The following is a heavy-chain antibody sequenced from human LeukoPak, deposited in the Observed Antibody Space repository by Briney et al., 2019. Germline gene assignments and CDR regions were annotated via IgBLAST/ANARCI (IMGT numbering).Heavy chain of an antibody. CDR2: MNPSGST. D-gene: IGHD3-22*01. CDR3: ARGRQDVTMIVVVMTAVSYYLDV. Sequence: SETLSLTCAVYGGSFSGYYWTWIRQTPERGLEWIGEMNPSGSTSYNPSLKSRVTISVDTSKNQFSLKLSSVTAADTAVYYCARGRQDVTMIVVVMTAVSYYLDVWGKGTTVTVS. V-gene: IGHV4-34*01. J-gene: IGHJ6*03. CDR1: GGSFSGYY.